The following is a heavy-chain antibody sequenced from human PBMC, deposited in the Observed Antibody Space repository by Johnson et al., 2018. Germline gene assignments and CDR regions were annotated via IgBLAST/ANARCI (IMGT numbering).Heavy chain of an antibody. Sequence: VQLVQAGGGLVQPGESLRLSCAASGFTFSTFDMSWGRQVPGKGLEWVSDISGSRGRTYYADSVKGRFTISKDNSKNTLYLQRDSLRADDTAVYYCAKGAAFDLWGQGTMVTVSS. J-gene: IGHJ3*01. V-gene: IGHV3-23*04. CDR1: GFTFSTFD. CDR3: AKGAAFDL. CDR2: ISGSRGRT.